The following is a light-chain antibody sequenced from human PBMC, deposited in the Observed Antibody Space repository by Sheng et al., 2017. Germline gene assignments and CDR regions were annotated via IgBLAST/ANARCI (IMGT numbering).Light chain of an antibody. V-gene: IGKV1-12*01. CDR2: AAS. CDR1: VITSW. J-gene: IGKJ1*01. CDR3: QQANSFPRT. Sequence: DIQMTQSPSSVSASVGRQSRHHLSGESVITSWLAWYQQKPGKAPKLLIYAASSLQSGVPSRFSGSGSGTDFTLTISSLQPEDFATYYCQQANSFPRTFGQGTKVEIK.